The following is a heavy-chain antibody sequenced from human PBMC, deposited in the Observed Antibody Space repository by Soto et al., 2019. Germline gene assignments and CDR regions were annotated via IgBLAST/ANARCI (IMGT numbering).Heavy chain of an antibody. V-gene: IGHV4-39*01. CDR1: GGSISSSSYY. Sequence: QLQLQESGPGLVKPSETLSLTCTVSGGSISSSSYYWGWIRQPPGKGLEWSGSIYYSGSTYSNPSLKSRVTSAVDTSMNQCSRKLISVTAADPAVYDCARTYDSSGYYYVVWGQGTTVTVSS. CDR3: ARTYDSSGYYYVV. CDR2: IYYSGST. D-gene: IGHD3-22*01. J-gene: IGHJ6*02.